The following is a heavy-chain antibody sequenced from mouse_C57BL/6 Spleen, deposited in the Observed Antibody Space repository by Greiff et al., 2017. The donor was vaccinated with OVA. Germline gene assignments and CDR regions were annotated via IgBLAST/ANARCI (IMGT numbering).Heavy chain of an antibody. D-gene: IGHD2-3*01. CDR2: IDPSDSYT. CDR1: GYTFTSYW. J-gene: IGHJ2*01. CDR3: ARLTGTEMGDY. V-gene: IGHV1-50*01. Sequence: QVQLQQPGAELVKPGASVKLSCKASGYTFTSYWMQWVKQRPGQGLEWIGEIDPSDSYTNYNQKFKGKATLTVDTSSSTAYMQLSSLTSEDSAVYYCARLTGTEMGDYWGQGTTLTVSS.